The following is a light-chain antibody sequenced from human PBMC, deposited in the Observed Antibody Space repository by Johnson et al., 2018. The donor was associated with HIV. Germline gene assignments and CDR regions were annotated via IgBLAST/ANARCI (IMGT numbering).Light chain of an antibody. CDR2: ENN. V-gene: IGLV1-51*02. CDR3: GTWHGSLSAGAV. CDR1: SSDMGNYA. Sequence: QSVLTQPPSVSAARGQKVTISCSGSSSDMGNYAVSWYQQLPGTAPKLLIYENNKRPYGIPDRFSGSKSGTSATLGIPGLQTGDEGEYDCGTWHGSLSAGAVFGTGTQVTVL. J-gene: IGLJ1*01.